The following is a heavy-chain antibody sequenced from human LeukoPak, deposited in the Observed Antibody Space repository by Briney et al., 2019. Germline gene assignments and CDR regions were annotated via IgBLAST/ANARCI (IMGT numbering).Heavy chain of an antibody. CDR3: ARAEYSSHVDY. CDR2: ISSNGGST. D-gene: IGHD6-6*01. V-gene: IGHV3-64*01. CDR1: GFTFSSYA. Sequence: GGSLRLSCAASGFTFSSYAMHWVRQAPGKGLEYVSAISSNGGSTYYANSVKGRFTISRDNSKNTLYLQMGSLRAEDMAVYYCARAEYSSHVDYWGQGTLVTVSS. J-gene: IGHJ4*02.